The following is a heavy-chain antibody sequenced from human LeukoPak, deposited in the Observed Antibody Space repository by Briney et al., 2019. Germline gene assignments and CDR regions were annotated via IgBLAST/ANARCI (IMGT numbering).Heavy chain of an antibody. CDR1: GGSISSSPYY. CDR3: AMGYDSSGYPFYYYYYYMDV. CDR2: IYYSGST. D-gene: IGHD3-22*01. V-gene: IGHV4-39*01. Sequence: SETLSLTCTVSGGSISSSPYYWGWIRQPPGKGLEWIGSIYYSGSTYYNPSLKSRVTISVDTSKNQFSLKLSSVTAADTAVYYCAMGYDSSGYPFYYYYYYMDVWGKGTTVTISS. J-gene: IGHJ6*03.